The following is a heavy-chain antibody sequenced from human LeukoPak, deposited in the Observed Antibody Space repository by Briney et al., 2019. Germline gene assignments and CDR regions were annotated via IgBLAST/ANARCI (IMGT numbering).Heavy chain of an antibody. D-gene: IGHD3-22*01. CDR2: INHSGST. Sequence: PSETLSLTCAVYGGSLSGYYWSWIRQPPGKGLGWIGEINHSGSTNYNPSLKSRVTISVDTSKNQFSLKLSSVTAADTAVYYCARLEYYYDSSGSWGQGTLVTVSS. CDR3: ARLEYYYDSSGS. J-gene: IGHJ5*02. V-gene: IGHV4-34*01. CDR1: GGSLSGYY.